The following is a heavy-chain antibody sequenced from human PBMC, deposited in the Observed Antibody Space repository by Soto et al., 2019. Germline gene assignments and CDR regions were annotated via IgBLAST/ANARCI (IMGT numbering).Heavy chain of an antibody. CDR2: IYYSGST. Sequence: PSETLSLTCTVSGGSISSYYWIWIRQPPGKGLEWIGYIYYSGSTNYNPSLKGRVTISVDTSKNQFSLKLSSVTAADTAVYYCASRVNPYWYFDLWGRGTLVTVSS. CDR1: GGSISSYY. CDR3: ASRVNPYWYFDL. V-gene: IGHV4-59*01. J-gene: IGHJ2*01.